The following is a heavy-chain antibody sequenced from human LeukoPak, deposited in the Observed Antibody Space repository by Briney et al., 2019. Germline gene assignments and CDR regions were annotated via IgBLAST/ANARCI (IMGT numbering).Heavy chain of an antibody. Sequence: KFQGRVTITRDTSASTAYMELSSLRSEDTAVYYCATSRITFGGVIGDFFDYWGQGTLVTVSS. D-gene: IGHD3-16*02. CDR3: ATSRITFGGVIGDFFDY. V-gene: IGHV1-3*01. J-gene: IGHJ4*02.